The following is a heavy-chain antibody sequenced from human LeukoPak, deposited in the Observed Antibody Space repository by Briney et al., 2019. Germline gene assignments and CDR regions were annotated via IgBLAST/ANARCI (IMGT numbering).Heavy chain of an antibody. D-gene: IGHD5-18*01. V-gene: IGHV1-69*10. Sequence: ASVKVSCKASGGTFSSYAISWVRQARGQGLEWMGGIIPILGIANYAQKFQGRVTITADKSTSTAYMELSSLRSENTAVYYCARDGSRYSYGSVRVVDYWGQGTLVTVSS. CDR3: ARDGSRYSYGSVRVVDY. J-gene: IGHJ4*02. CDR2: IIPILGIA. CDR1: GGTFSSYA.